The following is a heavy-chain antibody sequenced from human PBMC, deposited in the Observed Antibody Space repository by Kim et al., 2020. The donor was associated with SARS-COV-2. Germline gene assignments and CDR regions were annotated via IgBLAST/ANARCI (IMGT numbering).Heavy chain of an antibody. CDR3: ARGLREEQWVVFYYCYGMDV. CDR1: GFTFSSSG. V-gene: IGHV3-33*01. Sequence: GGSLRLSCAASGFTFSSSGMHWVRQAPGKGLEWVAVIWYDGSNKYYADSVKGRFTISRDNSKNTLYLQMNSLRAEDTAVYYCARGLREEQWVVFYYCYGMDVWGQGTTVTVSS. D-gene: IGHD6-19*01. J-gene: IGHJ6*02. CDR2: IWYDGSNK.